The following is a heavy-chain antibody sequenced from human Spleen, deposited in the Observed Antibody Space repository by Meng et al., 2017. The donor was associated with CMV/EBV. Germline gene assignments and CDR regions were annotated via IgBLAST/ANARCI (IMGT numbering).Heavy chain of an antibody. CDR1: GFTFNTYS. J-gene: IGHJ6*02. CDR2: ISSSSSYI. CDR3: ARGNRAGYDFWAGGLLDYYGMDV. V-gene: IGHV3-21*04. Sequence: GESLKISCAASGFTFNTYSMNWVRQAPGKGLEWVSSISSSSSYIYYADSVKGRFTVSRDNSKNTLYLQMNSLRAEDTAVYYCARGNRAGYDFWAGGLLDYYGMDVWGQGTTVTVSS. D-gene: IGHD3-3*01.